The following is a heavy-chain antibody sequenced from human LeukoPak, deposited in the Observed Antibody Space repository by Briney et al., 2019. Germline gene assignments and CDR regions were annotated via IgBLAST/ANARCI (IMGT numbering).Heavy chain of an antibody. J-gene: IGHJ3*02. CDR2: IYYSGST. V-gene: IGHV4-39*01. CDR1: GGSISSSSYY. CDR3: GSPQAVAATLSAFDI. Sequence: PSETLSLTCTVSGGSISSSSYYWGWIRQPPGKGLEWIGSIYYSGSTYYDPSLKSRVTISVDTSKNQFSLKLSSVTAADTAVYYCGSPQAVAATLSAFDIWGQGTMVTVSS. D-gene: IGHD6-19*01.